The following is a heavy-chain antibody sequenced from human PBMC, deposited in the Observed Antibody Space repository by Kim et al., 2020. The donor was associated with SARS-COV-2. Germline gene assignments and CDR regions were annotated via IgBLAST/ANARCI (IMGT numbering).Heavy chain of an antibody. J-gene: IGHJ4*02. CDR2: ISYDVSNK. V-gene: IGHV3-30*18. D-gene: IGHD7-27*01. CDR3: AKDQEDWGYDY. Sequence: GGSLRLSCAASGFTFSSYGMHWVRQAPGKGLEWVAVISYDVSNKYYADSVKGRFTISRDNSKNTLYLQMNSLRAEDTAVYYCAKDQEDWGYDYWGQGTLVTVSS. CDR1: GFTFSSYG.